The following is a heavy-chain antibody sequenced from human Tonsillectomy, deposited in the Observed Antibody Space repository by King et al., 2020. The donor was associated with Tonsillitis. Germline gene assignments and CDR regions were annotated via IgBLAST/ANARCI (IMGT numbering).Heavy chain of an antibody. V-gene: IGHV3-9*01. D-gene: IGHD6-19*01. J-gene: IGHJ4*02. CDR3: AKDFQIGRGIAVAHFDY. CDR1: GFTFDDYA. Sequence: VQLVESGGGLVQPGRSLRLSCAASGFTFDDYAMHWVRQAPGKGLEWVSGISWNSGSIGYADSVKGRFTISRDNAKNSLYLQMNSLRAEDTALYYCAKDFQIGRGIAVAHFDYWGKGTLVTVSS. CDR2: ISWNSGSI.